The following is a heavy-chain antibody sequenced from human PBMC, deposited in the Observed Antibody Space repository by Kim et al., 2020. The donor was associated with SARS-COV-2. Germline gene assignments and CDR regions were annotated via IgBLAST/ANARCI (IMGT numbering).Heavy chain of an antibody. D-gene: IGHD3-3*01. Sequence: GGSLRLSCAASGFTFSSYGMHWVRQAPGKGLEWVAVISYDGSNKYYADSVKGRFTISRDNSKNTLYLQMNSLRAEDTAVYYCAKDFGGYGYYPDYWGQGTLVTVSS. CDR3: AKDFGGYGYYPDY. CDR2: ISYDGSNK. V-gene: IGHV3-30*18. CDR1: GFTFSSYG. J-gene: IGHJ4*02.